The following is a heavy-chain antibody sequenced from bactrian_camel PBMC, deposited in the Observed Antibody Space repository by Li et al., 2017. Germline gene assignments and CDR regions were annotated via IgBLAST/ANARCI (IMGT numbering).Heavy chain of an antibody. CDR1: GGIHREAC. D-gene: IGHD1*01. Sequence: VQLVESGGGSAQTGGSLTLSCAASGGIHREACMGWFRQIPGQEREGVAAIVGGSAYYANSVRGRFTVSKDLAKKELYLRMNNLKPEDTAMYYCAAAGYCLGDVSPPDFGYWGQGTQVTVS. V-gene: IGHV3S55*01. CDR2: IVGGSA. CDR3: AAAGYCLGDVSPPDFGY. J-gene: IGHJ6*01.